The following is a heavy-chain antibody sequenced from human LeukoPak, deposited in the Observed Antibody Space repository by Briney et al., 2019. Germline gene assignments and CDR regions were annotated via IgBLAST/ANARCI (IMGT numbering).Heavy chain of an antibody. D-gene: IGHD3-10*01. CDR1: GGSISSGSYY. CDR3: ARDGLNTMVRGKIHYYYMDV. V-gene: IGHV4-61*02. Sequence: SETLSLTCTVSGGSISSGSYYWSWIRQPAGKGLEWIGRIYTSGSTNYNPSFRSRVTISVDTSKNQFSLKLSSVTAADTAVYYCARDGLNTMVRGKIHYYYMDVWGKGTTVTISS. J-gene: IGHJ6*03. CDR2: IYTSGST.